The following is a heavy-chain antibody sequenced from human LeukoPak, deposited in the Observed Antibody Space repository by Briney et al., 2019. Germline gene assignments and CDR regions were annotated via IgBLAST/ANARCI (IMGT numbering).Heavy chain of an antibody. Sequence: SQTLSLTCTVSGGSISSGSYYWSWIRQPAGKGLEWIGRIYTSGSTNYNPSLKSRVTISVDTSKNQFSLKLSSVTAADTAVYYCAREPDGYNSPYNWFDPWGQGTLVTVSS. CDR2: IYTSGST. V-gene: IGHV4-61*02. CDR1: GGSISSGSYY. CDR3: AREPDGYNSPYNWFDP. D-gene: IGHD5-24*01. J-gene: IGHJ5*02.